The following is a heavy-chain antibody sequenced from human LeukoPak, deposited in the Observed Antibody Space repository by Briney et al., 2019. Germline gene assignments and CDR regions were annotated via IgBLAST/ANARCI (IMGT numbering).Heavy chain of an antibody. CDR1: GFTFSSYW. V-gene: IGHV3-7*03. Sequence: PGGSLRLSCAASGFTFSSYWMNWVRQAPGKGLEWVANIKQDGSEKYYVDSVKGRFTISRDNAKNSLYLQMNSLRAEDTAVYYCAKDLLNRYYYDSSGYGRGFDYWGQGTLVTVSS. J-gene: IGHJ4*02. CDR2: IKQDGSEK. D-gene: IGHD3-22*01. CDR3: AKDLLNRYYYDSSGYGRGFDY.